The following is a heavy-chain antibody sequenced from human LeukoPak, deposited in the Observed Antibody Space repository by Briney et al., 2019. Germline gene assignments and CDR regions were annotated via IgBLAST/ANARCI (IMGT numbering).Heavy chain of an antibody. Sequence: GESLKISCKGSGYSFTSYWIGWVRQMPGKGLEWMGIIYPGDSDTRYSPSFQGQVTISADKPISTAYLQWSSLKASDTAMYYCATGGVTGSGPHWYFDLWGRGTLVTVSS. J-gene: IGHJ2*01. D-gene: IGHD3-16*01. CDR2: IYPGDSDT. V-gene: IGHV5-51*04. CDR1: GYSFTSYW. CDR3: ATGGVTGSGPHWYFDL.